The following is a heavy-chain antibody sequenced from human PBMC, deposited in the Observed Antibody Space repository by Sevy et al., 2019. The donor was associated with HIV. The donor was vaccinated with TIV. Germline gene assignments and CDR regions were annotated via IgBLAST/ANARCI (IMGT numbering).Heavy chain of an antibody. J-gene: IGHJ4*02. CDR3: ARDGGGDYFDY. V-gene: IGHV3-30*04. Sequence: GGSLRLSCAASVFSFSRYAMHWVRQAPGKGLEWMTVISYDGSNTYYVDSVKGRFTISRDNSKNTLYLQMNSLRAEDTAVYYCARDGGGDYFDYWGQGTLVTVSS. CDR1: VFSFSRYA. D-gene: IGHD3-10*01. CDR2: ISYDGSNT.